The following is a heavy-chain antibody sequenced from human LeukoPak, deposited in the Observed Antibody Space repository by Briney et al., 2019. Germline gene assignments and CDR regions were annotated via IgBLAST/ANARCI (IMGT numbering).Heavy chain of an antibody. CDR3: ARDGHDYVWGSYRKYYYYYMDV. CDR2: IYTSGST. D-gene: IGHD3-16*02. V-gene: IGHV4-4*07. CDR1: GGSISSYY. J-gene: IGHJ6*03. Sequence: SETLSLTCTVSGGSISSYYWSWIRQPAGKGLEWIGRIYTSGSTNYNPSLKSRVTMSVDTSKNQFSLKLGSVTAADTAVYYCARDGHDYVWGSYRKYYYYYMDVWGKGTTVTISS.